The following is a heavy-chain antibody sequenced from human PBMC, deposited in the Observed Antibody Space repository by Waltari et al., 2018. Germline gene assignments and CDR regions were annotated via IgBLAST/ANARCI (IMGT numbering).Heavy chain of an antibody. CDR2: IWYDGSKK. J-gene: IGHJ4*02. Sequence: QVQLVESGGGVVQHGRSLRLSCSASGFTFSSNGMHWVRQAPDKGLEWVAIIWYDGSKKYYADSVKGRFTISKDNSNNTLYLQMNSLRAEDTAVYYCARTGNGHSSGWYSGDYWGQGTLVTVSS. CDR3: ARTGNGHSSGWYSGDY. V-gene: IGHV3-33*01. CDR1: GFTFSSNG. D-gene: IGHD6-19*01.